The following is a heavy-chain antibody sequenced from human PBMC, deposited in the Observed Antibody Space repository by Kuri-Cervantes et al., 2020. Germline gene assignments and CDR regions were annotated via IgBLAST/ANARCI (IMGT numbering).Heavy chain of an antibody. J-gene: IGHJ3*02. D-gene: IGHD2-2*01. CDR1: GFTFRSHG. V-gene: IGHV3-33*07. CDR2: IWYDGSNK. Sequence: TPAASGFTFRSHGMYWVRQAPGKGLEWVAIIWYDGSNKYYADSVKGRFTISRDNSKNTLYLQMNSLRAEGTAVYYCARASTNAFDIWGQGTMVTVSS. CDR3: ARASTNAFDI.